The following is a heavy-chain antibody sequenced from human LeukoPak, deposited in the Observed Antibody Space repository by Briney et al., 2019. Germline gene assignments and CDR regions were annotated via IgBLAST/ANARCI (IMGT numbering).Heavy chain of an antibody. Sequence: GGSLRLSCAASGFTFSSYGMHWVRQAPGKGLEWVAVIWYDGSNKYYADSVKGRFTISRDNSKNTLYLQMNSLRAGDTAVYYCARDLGHTSGLDYWGQGTLVTVSS. CDR1: GFTFSSYG. D-gene: IGHD3-10*01. J-gene: IGHJ4*02. V-gene: IGHV3-33*01. CDR2: IWYDGSNK. CDR3: ARDLGHTSGLDY.